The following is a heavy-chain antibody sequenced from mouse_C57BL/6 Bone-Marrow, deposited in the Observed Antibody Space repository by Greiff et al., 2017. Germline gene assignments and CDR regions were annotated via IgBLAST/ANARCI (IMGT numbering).Heavy chain of an antibody. D-gene: IGHD2-4*01. CDR3: ARAQLRRFAY. CDR1: GYTFTDYN. J-gene: IGHJ3*01. V-gene: IGHV1-22*01. Sequence: VQLQQSGPELVKPGASVKMSCKASGYTFTDYNMHWVKQSHGKSLEWIGYMNPNNGGTSYTQKFKGKATLTVNKSSSTAYMELRSLTSEDSAVYYCARAQLRRFAYWGQGTLVTVSA. CDR2: MNPNNGGT.